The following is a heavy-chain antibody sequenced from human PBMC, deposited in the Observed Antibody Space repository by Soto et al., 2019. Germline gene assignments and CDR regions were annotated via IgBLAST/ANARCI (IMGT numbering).Heavy chain of an antibody. V-gene: IGHV3-23*01. CDR1: GFTFGSYA. CDR3: PKDALRLAAAGPHFDY. D-gene: IGHD6-13*01. CDR2: ISGSGGTT. Sequence: LRLSCAASGFTFGSYAMSWVRQAPGNGLEWVSGISGSGGTTYYADSVKGRFTISRDNSKNPLYLQMNSLRAEDTAVYYCPKDALRLAAAGPHFDYWGQGTLVTVSS. J-gene: IGHJ4*02.